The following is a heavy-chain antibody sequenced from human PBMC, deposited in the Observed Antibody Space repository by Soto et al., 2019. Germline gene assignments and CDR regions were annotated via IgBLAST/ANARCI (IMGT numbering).Heavy chain of an antibody. J-gene: IGHJ5*02. D-gene: IGHD1-7*01. CDR2: VYASDNR. Sequence: EVQLVESGGGFIQPGGSLRLSCAASGFTVSSNYMSWVRQAPGKGLEWVSIVYASDNRYYADSVKCRFTISRDSSKNPLYFQTTSLRAEDTAMYYCTKEELGRDHWAQETLVTVSS. CDR3: TKEELGRDH. CDR1: GFTVSSNY. V-gene: IGHV3-53*01.